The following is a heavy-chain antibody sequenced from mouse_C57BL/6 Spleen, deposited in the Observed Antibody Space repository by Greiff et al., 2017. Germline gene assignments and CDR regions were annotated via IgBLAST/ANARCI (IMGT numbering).Heavy chain of an antibody. CDR1: GYTFTSYW. CDR3: ARSPAYSWAFDY. D-gene: IGHD1-1*01. Sequence: QVQLQQPGAELVKPGASVKMSCKASGYTFTSYWITWVKQRPGQGLEWIGDIYPGSGSTNYNEKFKSKATLTVDTSSSTAYMQLSSLTSEDSAVYYCARSPAYSWAFDYWGQGTTLTVSS. V-gene: IGHV1-55*01. J-gene: IGHJ2*01. CDR2: IYPGSGST.